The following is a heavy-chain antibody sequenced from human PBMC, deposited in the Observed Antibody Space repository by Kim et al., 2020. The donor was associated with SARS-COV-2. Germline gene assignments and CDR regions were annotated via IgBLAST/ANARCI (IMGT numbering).Heavy chain of an antibody. CDR3: AHYYDL. CDR2: IRSKSYGGAT. V-gene: IGHV3-49*03. CDR1: GFTYGPYA. J-gene: IGHJ3*01. Sequence: GGSLRLSCTASGFTYGPYAMNWIRQVPGKGLEWIGFIRSKSYGGATKYAATLNGRFTMSSDESKGIAYLQINSLKTEDAGVYYCAHYYDLGGQG. D-gene: IGHD3-22*01.